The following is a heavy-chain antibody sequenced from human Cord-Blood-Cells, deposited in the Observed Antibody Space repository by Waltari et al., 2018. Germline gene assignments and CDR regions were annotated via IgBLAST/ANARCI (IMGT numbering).Heavy chain of an antibody. J-gene: IGHJ5*02. Sequence: QVQLQQWGAGLLKPSETLSLTCAVYGGSFSGYYWSWIRQPPGKGLEWIGEINHSGSTNVNPSLKSGVTISVDTSKNQFSLKLSSVAAADTAVYYCARGSSGSFYNWFDPWGQGTLVTVSS. CDR2: INHSGST. CDR1: GGSFSGYY. CDR3: ARGSSGSFYNWFDP. V-gene: IGHV4-34*01. D-gene: IGHD1-26*01.